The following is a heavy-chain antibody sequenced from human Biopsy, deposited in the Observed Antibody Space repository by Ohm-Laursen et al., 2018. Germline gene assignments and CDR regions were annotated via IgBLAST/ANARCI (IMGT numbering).Heavy chain of an antibody. CDR1: GLSFSTYG. CDR2: IWYDGSKK. CDR3: ARDSRRTAREGGMDV. Sequence: SSLRLSCAASGLSFSTYGMHWVRQAPGKGLEWVAVIWYDGSKKYYADSVKGRFTVTRDNSKNSLYLQLNSLRAEDTAVYYCARDSRRTAREGGMDVWGQGTTVTVSS. D-gene: IGHD6-6*01. J-gene: IGHJ6*02. V-gene: IGHV3-33*01.